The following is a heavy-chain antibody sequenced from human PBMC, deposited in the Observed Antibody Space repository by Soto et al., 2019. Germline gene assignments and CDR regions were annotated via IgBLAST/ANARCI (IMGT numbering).Heavy chain of an antibody. D-gene: IGHD2-2*01. CDR2: ISWNSGSI. J-gene: IGHJ6*02. CDR1: GFTFDDYA. Sequence: PGGSLRLSCAASGFTFDDYAMHWVRQAPGKGLEWVSGISWNSGSIGYADSVKGRFTISRDNAKNSLYLQMNSLRAEDTALYYCAKIYCSSTSCRKYAYYYYGMDVWGQGTTVTVS. CDR3: AKIYCSSTSCRKYAYYYYGMDV. V-gene: IGHV3-9*01.